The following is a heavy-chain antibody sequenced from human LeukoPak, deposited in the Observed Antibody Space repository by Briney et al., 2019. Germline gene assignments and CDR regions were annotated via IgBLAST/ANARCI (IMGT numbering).Heavy chain of an antibody. V-gene: IGHV3-48*01. CDR3: ARDIGYYDSSGYYPFDY. J-gene: IGHJ4*02. CDR2: ISSSSSTI. Sequence: RGALRLSCAASGFTFSSYIMNCVRQAPGKGLGWVSYISSSSSTIYYADSVKGRFTISRDNAKNSMYLQMNRLRAEDTGVYYCARDIGYYDSSGYYPFDYWGQGNLVTVSS. D-gene: IGHD3-22*01. CDR1: GFTFSSYI.